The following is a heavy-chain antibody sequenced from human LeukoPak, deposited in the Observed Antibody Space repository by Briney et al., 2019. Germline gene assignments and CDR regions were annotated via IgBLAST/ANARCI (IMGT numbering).Heavy chain of an antibody. D-gene: IGHD6-19*01. J-gene: IGHJ4*02. V-gene: IGHV3-48*03. Sequence: PGGSLRLSCAASGFTFTSYEMNWVRQAPGKGPEWVSYISDSGTTIYYADSVKGRFTISRDNAKSSLYLQMNSLRAEDTVVYYCARGRASSGWYYWGQGTLVTVSS. CDR2: ISDSGTTI. CDR1: GFTFTSYE. CDR3: ARGRASSGWYY.